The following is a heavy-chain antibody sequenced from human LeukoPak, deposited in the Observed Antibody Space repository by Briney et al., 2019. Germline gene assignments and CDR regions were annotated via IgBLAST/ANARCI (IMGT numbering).Heavy chain of an antibody. J-gene: IGHJ3*02. CDR2: ITNSGNT. CDR3: YSTDFYVAGHDAFDI. D-gene: IGHD2-21*02. V-gene: IGHV4-39*01. Sequence: PSETLSLTCTVSGDSIRNTNYHWGWIRQPPGKGLEWIGSITNSGNTHYSPSLKSRITISVDTSNNKFSLNLASVTAADTAIYYCYSTDFYVAGHDAFDIWGQGAMVTVSS. CDR1: GDSIRNTNYH.